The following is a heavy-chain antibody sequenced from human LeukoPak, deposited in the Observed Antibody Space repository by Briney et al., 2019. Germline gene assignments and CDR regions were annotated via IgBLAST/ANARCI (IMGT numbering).Heavy chain of an antibody. CDR3: ARVSGDYGDASWGI. Sequence: SETLSLTCTVSGGSISSYYWSWIRQPPGKGLEWIGYIYYSGSTNYNPSLKSRVTISVDTSKNQFSLKLSSVTAADTAVYYCARVSGDYGDASWGIWGQGTMVTVSS. D-gene: IGHD4-17*01. V-gene: IGHV4-59*08. J-gene: IGHJ3*02. CDR1: GGSISSYY. CDR2: IYYSGST.